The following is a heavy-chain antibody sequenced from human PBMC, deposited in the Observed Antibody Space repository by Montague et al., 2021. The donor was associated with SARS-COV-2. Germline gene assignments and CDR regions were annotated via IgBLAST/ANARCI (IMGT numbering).Heavy chain of an antibody. D-gene: IGHD3-9*01. J-gene: IGHJ3*02. V-gene: IGHV4-34*01. Sequence: SETLSLTCAVSRGSFSNYYWTWIRQSLGKGLEWIGVINQGGAPNXTPSLKSRVTISLDTSKKQISLKLNSVTVADTAVFFCARGRPVQGSFRHFDSISSGALDIWAQGSLVIVSS. CDR3: ARGRPVQGSFRHFDSISSGALDI. CDR2: INQGGAP. CDR1: RGSFSNYY.